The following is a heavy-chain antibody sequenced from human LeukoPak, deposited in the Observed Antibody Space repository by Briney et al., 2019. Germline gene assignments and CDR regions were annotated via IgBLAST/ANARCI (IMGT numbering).Heavy chain of an antibody. D-gene: IGHD3-3*01. V-gene: IGHV3-30*18. CDR2: ISYDGSNK. CDR1: GFTFSSYG. J-gene: IGHJ5*02. Sequence: RSLRLSCAASGFTFSSYGMHWVRQAPGKGLEWVAAISYDGSNKYYADSVKGRFTISRDNSKNTLYLQMNSLRAEDTAVYYCAKDGVVTTGGGLDPWGQGTLVTVSS. CDR3: AKDGVVTTGGGLDP.